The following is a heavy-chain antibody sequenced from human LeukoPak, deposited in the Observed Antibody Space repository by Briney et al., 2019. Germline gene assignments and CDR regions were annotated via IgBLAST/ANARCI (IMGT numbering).Heavy chain of an antibody. J-gene: IGHJ1*01. D-gene: IGHD6-13*01. CDR3: ARVEGIAAAGQAEYFQH. CDR2: INPNSGGT. V-gene: IGHV1-2*02. CDR1: GYTFTGYY. Sequence: ASVKVSCKASGYTFTGYYMHWVRQAPGQGLEWMGWINPNSGGTSNAQKFQGRVTMTSDTSNSTAYMEMSRLRSDDTAVYYCARVEGIAAAGQAEYFQHWGQGTLVTVSS.